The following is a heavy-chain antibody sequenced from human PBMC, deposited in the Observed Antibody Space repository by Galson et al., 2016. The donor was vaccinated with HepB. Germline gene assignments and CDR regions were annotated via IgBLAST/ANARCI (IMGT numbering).Heavy chain of an antibody. D-gene: IGHD5-24*01. V-gene: IGHV1-2*04. J-gene: IGHJ4*02. CDR2: ITPKSGGT. Sequence: SVKVSCKASGFTFTAFYIHWVRQAPGQGLEWMGWITPKSGGTNYAQKFQGWVTMTRDTSISTAYMELSRLRSDDTAVYYCARSSDAYNAPGYWGQGTLVTVSS. CDR3: ARSSDAYNAPGY. CDR1: GFTFTAFY.